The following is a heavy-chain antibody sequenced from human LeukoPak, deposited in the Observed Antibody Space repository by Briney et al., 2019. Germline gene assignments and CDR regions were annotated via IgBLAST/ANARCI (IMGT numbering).Heavy chain of an antibody. V-gene: IGHV1-69*13. CDR1: GGTFSSYA. J-gene: IGHJ4*02. CDR3: ASVQGYCSGGSCYSRFDY. D-gene: IGHD2-15*01. CDR2: IIPIFGTA. Sequence: GASVKVSCKASGGTFSSYAISWVRQAPGQGLEWMGGIIPIFGTANYAQKFQGRVTITADESTSTAYMELSSLRSGDTAVYYCASVQGYCSGGSCYSRFDYWGQGTLVTVSS.